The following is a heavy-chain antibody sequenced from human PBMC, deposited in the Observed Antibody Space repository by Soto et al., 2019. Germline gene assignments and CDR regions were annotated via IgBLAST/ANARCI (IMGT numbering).Heavy chain of an antibody. V-gene: IGHV3-21*06. J-gene: IGHJ5*02. CDR3: VRDGRLQLQGEFFDH. Sequence: DVQLVESGGGLVKPGGSLRLSCAASGFSFSSHAMTWVRQSPGRGMEWVSPISSTSSYIHHAASVKGRVTISRDNAKSSLYLQLDGLRVDDTGVYYCVRDGRLQLQGEFFDHWGQGILVTVS. CDR2: ISSTSSYI. D-gene: IGHD2-21*02. CDR1: GFSFSSHA.